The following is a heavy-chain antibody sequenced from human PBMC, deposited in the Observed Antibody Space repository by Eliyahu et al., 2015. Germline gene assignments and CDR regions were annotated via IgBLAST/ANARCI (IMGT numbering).Heavy chain of an antibody. Sequence: QVQLVESGGGVXQTGRSXXLSCAASGXTFSRFCMHWVRQAPGKGLEWVAVISYDGSNKYYADSMKGRFTXSRDNSKNTLYLQMNSLRTEDTAVYYCAKEDGRLGYFDYWGQGTLVTVSS. CDR3: AKEDGRLGYFDY. V-gene: IGHV3-30*18. CDR1: GXTFSRFC. CDR2: ISYDGSNK. D-gene: IGHD1-26*01. J-gene: IGHJ4*02.